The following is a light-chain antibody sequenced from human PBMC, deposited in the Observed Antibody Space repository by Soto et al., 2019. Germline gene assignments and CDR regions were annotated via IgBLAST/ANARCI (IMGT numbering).Light chain of an antibody. V-gene: IGKV1-6*01. CDR3: IQDFISPLT. CDR2: ATS. CDR1: QGIRGD. Sequence: AIQMTQSPSSLSGSLGDRVTISCRASQGIRGDLGWYQQKPGKAPKLLISATSTLQSGVPSRFSGRGSGTNFTLTISSLQPEDFATYYCIQDFISPLTVGQGTKVEL. J-gene: IGKJ1*01.